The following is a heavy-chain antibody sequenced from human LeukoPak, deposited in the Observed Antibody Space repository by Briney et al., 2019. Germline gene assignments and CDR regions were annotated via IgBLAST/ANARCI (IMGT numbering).Heavy chain of an antibody. CDR2: IIPIFGIA. Sequence: GASVKVSCKASGGTFSSYAISWVRQAPGQGLEWMGRIIPIFGIANYAQKFQGRVTITADKSTSTAYMELSSLRSEDTAVYYCAGELRYRARGFDYWGQGTLVTVSS. J-gene: IGHJ4*02. CDR3: AGELRYRARGFDY. CDR1: GGTFSSYA. V-gene: IGHV1-69*04. D-gene: IGHD1-14*01.